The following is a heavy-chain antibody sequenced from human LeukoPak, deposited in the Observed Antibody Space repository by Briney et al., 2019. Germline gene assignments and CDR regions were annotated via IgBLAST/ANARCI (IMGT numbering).Heavy chain of an antibody. CDR3: ARPTYCGSNCYFNFDY. V-gene: IGHV1-2*02. J-gene: IGHJ4*02. D-gene: IGHD2-21*02. CDR1: GYTFATYF. Sequence: ASVKVSCKTSGYTFATYFMHWVRQAPGQGLEWMGYIKPNSGVTNYAQKFRGRVTMTWDTSISTAYIELSGLTSDDTAIYYCARPTYCGSNCYFNFDYWGQGTLVTVTS. CDR2: IKPNSGVT.